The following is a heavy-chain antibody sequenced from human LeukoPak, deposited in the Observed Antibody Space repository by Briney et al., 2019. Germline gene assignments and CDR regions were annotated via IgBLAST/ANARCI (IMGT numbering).Heavy chain of an antibody. CDR1: GFTFSSYS. CDR3: ARVYGSGSYYNF. CDR2: ISSSSSYI. Sequence: GGSLRLSCAASGFTFSSYSMNWVRQAPGKGLEWVSSISSSSSYIYYADSVKGRFTISRDNAKNLLYLQMNSLRAEDTAVYYCARVYGSGSYYNFRGQGTLVTVSS. J-gene: IGHJ4*02. V-gene: IGHV3-21*01. D-gene: IGHD3-10*01.